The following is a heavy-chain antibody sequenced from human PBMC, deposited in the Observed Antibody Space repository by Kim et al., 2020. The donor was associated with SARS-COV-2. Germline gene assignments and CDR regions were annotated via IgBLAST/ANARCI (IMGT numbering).Heavy chain of an antibody. V-gene: IGHV3-74*01. J-gene: IGHJ6*02. CDR3: ARVGELGYSGSYWGYYYGMDV. D-gene: IGHD1-26*01. CDR1: GFTFSSYW. CDR2: INSDGSST. Sequence: GGSLRLSCAASGFTFSSYWMHWVRQAPGKGLVWVSRINSDGSSTSYADSVKGRFTISRDNAKNTLYLQMNSLRAEDTAVYYCARVGELGYSGSYWGYYYGMDVWGQGTTVTVSS.